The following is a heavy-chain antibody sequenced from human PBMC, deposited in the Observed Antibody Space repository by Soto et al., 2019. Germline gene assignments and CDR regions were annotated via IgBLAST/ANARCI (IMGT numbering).Heavy chain of an antibody. Sequence: LGESLKISCKGSGYSFTSYWIGWVRQMPGKGLEWMGIIYPGDSDTRYSPSFQGQVTISADKSISTAYLQWSSLKASDTAMYYCAVGQRDGYNSIYGMDVWGQGTTVTVSS. D-gene: IGHD5-12*01. CDR2: IYPGDSDT. V-gene: IGHV5-51*01. CDR3: AVGQRDGYNSIYGMDV. CDR1: GYSFTSYW. J-gene: IGHJ6*02.